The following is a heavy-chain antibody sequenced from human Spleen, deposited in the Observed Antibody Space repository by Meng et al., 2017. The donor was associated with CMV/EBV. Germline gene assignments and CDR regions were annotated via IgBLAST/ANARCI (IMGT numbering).Heavy chain of an antibody. CDR3: VLEVGFDN. CDR2: VIPVLGST. Sequence: VKVSCKASGDAFSRFAISWVRQAPGQGPEWMGGVIPVLGSTNYAQKFQDRVTITADKSTSTAYMELSSLRSEDTAVYYCVLEVGFDNWGQGTLVTVSS. CDR1: GDAFSRFA. D-gene: IGHD2-21*01. J-gene: IGHJ4*02. V-gene: IGHV1-69*06.